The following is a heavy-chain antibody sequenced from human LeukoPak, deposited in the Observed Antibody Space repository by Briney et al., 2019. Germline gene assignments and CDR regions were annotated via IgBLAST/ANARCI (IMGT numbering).Heavy chain of an antibody. CDR2: INPTGGST. CDR1: GYTFTSYY. D-gene: IGHD6-25*01. Sequence: ASVKVSCKASGYTFTSYYMHWVRQAPGQGLEWMGLINPTGGSTGYAQKFQGRVTMTRDMSTSTDYMELSSLRSEDTAVYYCAALRAAGGDYWGQGTLVTVSS. CDR3: AALRAAGGDY. V-gene: IGHV1-46*01. J-gene: IGHJ4*02.